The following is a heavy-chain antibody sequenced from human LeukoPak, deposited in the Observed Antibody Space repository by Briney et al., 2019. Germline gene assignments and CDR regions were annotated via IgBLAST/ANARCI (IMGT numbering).Heavy chain of an antibody. CDR2: ISGDGVST. J-gene: IGHJ4*02. CDR1: GFMFDDSA. V-gene: IGHV3-43*02. Sequence: GGSLRLSCAASGFMFDDSAMHWVRQAPGKGLEWVSLISGDGVSTFYADSVKGRFTISRDNSRNSLSLQMDSLTTEDTALYYCAKEGYSHTSNYFDNWGQGILVTVSS. CDR3: AKEGYSHTSNYFDN. D-gene: IGHD2-15*01.